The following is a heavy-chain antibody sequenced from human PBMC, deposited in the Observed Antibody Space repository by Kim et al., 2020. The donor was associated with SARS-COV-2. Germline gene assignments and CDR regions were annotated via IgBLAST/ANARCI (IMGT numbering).Heavy chain of an antibody. Sequence: GGSLRLSCVASGLTFSKYYLSWVRQAPGKGLEWVSYISTGSSYTNYADSVRGRFTIFRDNAENSLYLQMNSLRVDDTAVYYCASGFLTGYNDYWGRGTLVTVSS. J-gene: IGHJ4*02. V-gene: IGHV3-11*06. D-gene: IGHD3-9*01. CDR1: GLTFSKYY. CDR2: ISTGSSYT. CDR3: ASGFLTGYNDY.